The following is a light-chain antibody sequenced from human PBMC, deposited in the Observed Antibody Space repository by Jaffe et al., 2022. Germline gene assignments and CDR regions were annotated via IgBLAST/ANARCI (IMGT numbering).Light chain of an antibody. CDR3: CSYADSNTFWV. J-gene: IGLJ3*02. V-gene: IGLV2-23*01. Sequence: QSALTQPASVSGSPGQSITISCTGTSSDVGSYNLVSWYQRHPGKAPKLMIYEGSKRPSGVSNRFSGSKSGNTASLTISGLQAEDEADYYCCSYADSNTFWVFGGGTKLTVL. CDR1: SSDVGSYNL. CDR2: EGS.